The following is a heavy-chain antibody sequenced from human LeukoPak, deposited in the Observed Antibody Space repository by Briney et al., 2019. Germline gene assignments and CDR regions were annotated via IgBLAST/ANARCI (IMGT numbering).Heavy chain of an antibody. V-gene: IGHV1-8*01. CDR2: MNPNSGNT. CDR3: VYDSSGYYRPDNYFDY. Sequence: ASVKVSCKASGYTFTSYDINWVRQATGQGLEWMGWMNPNSGNTGYAQKFQGRVTMTRNTSISTAYMELSSLRSEDTAVYYCVYDSSGYYRPDNYFDYWGQGTLVTVSS. CDR1: GYTFTSYD. J-gene: IGHJ4*02. D-gene: IGHD3-22*01.